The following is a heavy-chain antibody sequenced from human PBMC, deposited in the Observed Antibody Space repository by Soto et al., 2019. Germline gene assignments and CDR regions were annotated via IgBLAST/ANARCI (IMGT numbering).Heavy chain of an antibody. CDR3: ARDTRVSIGY. D-gene: IGHD2-15*01. CDR2: VYDSAST. Sequence: SGRMQLTRTACGGSVSSATYYWSWNRKTPGKGLEWLGYVYDSASTNYNPSLKSRVTISLDTSKNQFSLKLTSVTAADTAGYYCARDTRVSIGYWGQGPLGTGSS. CDR1: GGSVSSATYY. V-gene: IGHV4-61*01. J-gene: IGHJ4*01.